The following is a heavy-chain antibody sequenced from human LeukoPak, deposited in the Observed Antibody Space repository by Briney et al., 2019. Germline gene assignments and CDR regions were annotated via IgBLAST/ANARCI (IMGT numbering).Heavy chain of an antibody. CDR3: ARELRDDYGDYLI. CDR2: IKQDGSEK. Sequence: GGSLRLSCAASGFTFSSYWMSWVRQAPGKGLEWVANIKQDGSEKYYVDSVKGRFTISRDNAKNSLYLQMNSLRAEDTAVYYCARELRDDYGDYLIWGQGTMVTVSS. CDR1: GFTFSSYW. V-gene: IGHV3-7*01. D-gene: IGHD4-17*01. J-gene: IGHJ3*02.